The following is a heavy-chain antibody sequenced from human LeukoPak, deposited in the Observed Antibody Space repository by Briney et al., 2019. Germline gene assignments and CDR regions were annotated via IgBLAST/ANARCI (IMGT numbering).Heavy chain of an antibody. D-gene: IGHD1-26*01. Sequence: GGSLRLSCAASGSTVSSNYMSWVRQAPGKGLEWVSVIYSGGSTYYADSVKGRFTISRDNSKNTLYLQMNSLRAEDTAVYYCARDFVSMGGFDYWGQGTLVTVSS. CDR1: GSTVSSNY. CDR3: ARDFVSMGGFDY. J-gene: IGHJ4*02. CDR2: IYSGGST. V-gene: IGHV3-66*01.